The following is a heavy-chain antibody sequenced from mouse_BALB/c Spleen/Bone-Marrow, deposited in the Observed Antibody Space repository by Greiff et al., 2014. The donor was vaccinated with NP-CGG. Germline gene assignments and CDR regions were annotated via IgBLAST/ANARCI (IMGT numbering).Heavy chain of an antibody. D-gene: IGHD1-1*02. J-gene: IGHJ4*01. CDR1: GFTFSDFY. V-gene: IGHV5-4*02. CDR2: ISDGGTYT. Sequence: EVQLVESGGDLVKPGGSLKLSCAASGFTFSDFYMFWFRQTPEKRLEWVATISDGGTYTYYPDSVNGRFTISRDNAKNNLYLQMSSLKSEDTAMYYCARSGERYGAMDYWGQGTSVTVSS. CDR3: ARSGERYGAMDY.